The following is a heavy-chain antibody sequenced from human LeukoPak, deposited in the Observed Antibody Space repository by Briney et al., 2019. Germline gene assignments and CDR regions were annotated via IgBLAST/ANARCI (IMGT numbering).Heavy chain of an antibody. J-gene: IGHJ4*02. CDR3: ARDIVLMVYAISPGY. Sequence: GGSLRLSCAASGFTFSSYAMHWLRQAPGKGLEWVAVISYDGSNKYYADSVKGRFTISRDNSKNTLYLQMNSLRAEDTAVYYCARDIVLMVYAISPGYWGQGTLVTASS. CDR2: ISYDGSNK. D-gene: IGHD2-8*01. CDR1: GFTFSSYA. V-gene: IGHV3-30*04.